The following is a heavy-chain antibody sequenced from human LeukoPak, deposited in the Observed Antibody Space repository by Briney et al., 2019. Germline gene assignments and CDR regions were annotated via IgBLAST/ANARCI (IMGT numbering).Heavy chain of an antibody. V-gene: IGHV3-23*01. J-gene: IGHJ6*02. CDR2: ISGRGGDT. CDR1: GFTFTSYA. CDR3: AKPTYYYYYYGMDV. Sequence: QPGGSLRLSCAASGFTFTSYAMNWVRQAPGKGLEWVAAISGRGGDTFYADSVKGRFTFSRDNSKNTLYLQMNSLRAEDTAVYYCAKPTYYYYYYGMDVWGQGTTVTVSS.